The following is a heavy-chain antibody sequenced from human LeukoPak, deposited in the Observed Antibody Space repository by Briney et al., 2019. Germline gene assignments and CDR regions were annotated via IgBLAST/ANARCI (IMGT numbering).Heavy chain of an antibody. V-gene: IGHV3-64D*06. CDR3: VRGTGY. CDR1: GFTVSSYS. CDR2: ISSNGDNT. Sequence: GGSLRLSCAASGFTVSSYSMNWVGQAQGKGLEYVSAISSNGDNTYYADSVKGRFTISRDNSKNTLYLQMSSLRADDTAVYYCVRGTGYWGQGTLVTVSS. J-gene: IGHJ4*02.